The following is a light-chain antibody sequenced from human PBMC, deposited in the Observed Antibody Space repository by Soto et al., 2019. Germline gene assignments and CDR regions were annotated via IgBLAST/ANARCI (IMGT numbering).Light chain of an antibody. V-gene: IGKV3-15*01. CDR1: QSVSSN. CDR3: QQYNNWPRT. Sequence: TQSPATLSVSPGERATLSCRASQSVSSNLAWYQQKPGQVPRLLIYGASTRATGIPARFSGSGSGTEFTLTISSLQSEDFADYYCQQYNNWPRTFGQGTKVDSK. J-gene: IGKJ1*01. CDR2: GAS.